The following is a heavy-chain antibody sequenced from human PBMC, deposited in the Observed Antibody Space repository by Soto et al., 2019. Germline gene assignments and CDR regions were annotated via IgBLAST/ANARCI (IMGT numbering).Heavy chain of an antibody. CDR2: IYYSGNT. D-gene: IGHD3-10*01. CDR1: GGSISSGGYY. J-gene: IGHJ6*02. V-gene: IGHV4-31*03. CDR3: ARAYGSGSYNPRYGMDV. Sequence: QVQLQESGPGLVKPSQTLSLTCTVSGGSISSGGYYWSWIRQHPGKGLEWIGYIYYSGNTYYNPSLKCRVTISVDTSKNQFSLKLSSVTAADTAVYYCARAYGSGSYNPRYGMDVWGQGTTVTVSS.